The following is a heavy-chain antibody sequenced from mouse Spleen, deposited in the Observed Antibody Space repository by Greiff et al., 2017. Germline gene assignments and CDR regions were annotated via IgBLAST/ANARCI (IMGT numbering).Heavy chain of an antibody. Sequence: QVQLQQPGAELVKPGASVKLSCKASGYTFTSYWMHWVKQRPGQGLEWIGMIHPNSGSTNYNEKFKSKATLTVDKSSSTAYMQLSSLTSEDSAVYYCASSERDWDPFYYDMDDWGEGTSVTVSS. CDR1: GYTFTSYW. V-gene: IGHV1-64*01. CDR2: IHPNSGST. J-gene: IGHJ4*01. D-gene: IGHD4-1*01. CDR3: ASSERDWDPFYYDMDD.